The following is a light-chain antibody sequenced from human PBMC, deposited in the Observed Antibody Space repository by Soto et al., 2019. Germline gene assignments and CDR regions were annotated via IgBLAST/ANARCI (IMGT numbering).Light chain of an antibody. CDR3: QKYNSAPHT. Sequence: DIQMTQSPSSLSASVGDRVTITCRASQGISNYLAWYQQKPGKVPKLLIYAASTLQSGVPSRFSGRGSGTDFTLTSSSLQPEYVATYYWQKYNSAPHTFGPGTKVDIK. CDR2: AAS. V-gene: IGKV1-27*01. J-gene: IGKJ3*01. CDR1: QGISNY.